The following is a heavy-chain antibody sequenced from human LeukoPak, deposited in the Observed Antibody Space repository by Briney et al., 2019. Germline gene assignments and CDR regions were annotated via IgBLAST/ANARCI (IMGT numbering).Heavy chain of an antibody. CDR1: GGSFSGYY. Sequence: PSETLSLTCAVYGGSFSGYYWSWIRQPPGKGLEWIGEINHSGSTNYNPSLKSRVAISVDTSKNQFSLRLSSVTAADTAVYYCAITLRKHIVVVTARPGFDCWGQGTLVTVSS. V-gene: IGHV4-34*01. CDR2: INHSGST. CDR3: AITLRKHIVVVTARPGFDC. J-gene: IGHJ4*02. D-gene: IGHD2-21*02.